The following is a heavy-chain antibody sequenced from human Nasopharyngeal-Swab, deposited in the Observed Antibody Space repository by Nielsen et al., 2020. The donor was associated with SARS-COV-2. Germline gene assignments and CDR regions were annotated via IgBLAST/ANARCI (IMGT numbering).Heavy chain of an antibody. CDR3: ARSLGSGWFDAFDI. CDR2: ISGSGGST. J-gene: IGHJ3*02. D-gene: IGHD6-19*01. V-gene: IGHV3-23*01. Sequence: GESLKISCAASGFTFSSYAMSWVRQAPGKGLEWVSAISGSGGSTYYADSVKGRFTISRDNSKNTLYLQMNSLRAEDTDVYYCARSLGSGWFDAFDIWGQGTMVTVSS. CDR1: GFTFSSYA.